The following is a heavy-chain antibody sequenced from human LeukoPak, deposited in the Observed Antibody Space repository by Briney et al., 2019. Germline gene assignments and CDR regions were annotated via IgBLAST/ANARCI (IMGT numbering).Heavy chain of an antibody. D-gene: IGHD1-1*01. CDR1: GYTFSNYD. V-gene: IGHV3-30*03. CDR3: SRCRPNFKDFDY. Sequence: GGSLRLSCAASGYTFSNYDMHWVRQAPGKGLDWVALISSEGTTKYYPDSVKGRFTISRDNSKNTMYLQMNSLRPEDTAVYYCSRCRPNFKDFDYWGQGTLVTVSS. CDR2: ISSEGTTK. J-gene: IGHJ4*02.